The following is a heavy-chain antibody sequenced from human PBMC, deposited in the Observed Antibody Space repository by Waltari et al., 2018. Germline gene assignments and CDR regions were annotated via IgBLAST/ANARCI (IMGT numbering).Heavy chain of an antibody. CDR2: ISSSSSYI. CDR1: GFTFSSHS. CDR3: ASGVGVQGEGY. V-gene: IGHV3-21*01. D-gene: IGHD3-10*01. Sequence: EVQLVGSGGGLVKPGGSLGLSCAASGFTFSSHSMHWGRQAPGKGLEWVSSISSSSSYIYYADSVKGRFTISIDNAKNSLYLQMNSLRAEDTAVYYCASGVGVQGEGYWGQGTLVTVSS. J-gene: IGHJ4*02.